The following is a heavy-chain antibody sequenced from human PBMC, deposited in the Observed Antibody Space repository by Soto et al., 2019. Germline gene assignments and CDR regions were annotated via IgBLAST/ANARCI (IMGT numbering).Heavy chain of an antibody. CDR1: GYTFTSYY. CDR2: INPSGGST. Sequence: ASVKVSCKASGYTFTSYYMHWVRQAPGQGLEWMGIINPSGGSTSYAQKFQGRVTMTRDTSTSTVYMELSSLRSEDTAVYYCAVSLISYYDFWAHGMDVWGQGTTVTVSS. CDR3: AVSLISYYDFWAHGMDV. V-gene: IGHV1-46*03. J-gene: IGHJ6*02. D-gene: IGHD3-3*01.